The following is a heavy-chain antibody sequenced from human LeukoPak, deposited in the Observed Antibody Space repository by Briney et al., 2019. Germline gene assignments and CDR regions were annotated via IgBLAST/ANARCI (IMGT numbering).Heavy chain of an antibody. CDR3: ARGVVAAPTNFDY. D-gene: IGHD2-15*01. Sequence: SETLSLTCTVSGDSISGFYWSWIRQPPGKGLEWIGHIYYSGSTNYNPSLRSRVTISVDTSKNHFSLKLSSMTAADTAVYCCARGVVAAPTNFDYWGQGTLVTVSS. CDR2: IYYSGST. V-gene: IGHV4-59*01. CDR1: GDSISGFY. J-gene: IGHJ4*02.